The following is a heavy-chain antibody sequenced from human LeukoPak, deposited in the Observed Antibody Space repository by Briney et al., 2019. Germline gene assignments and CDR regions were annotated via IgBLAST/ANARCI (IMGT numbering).Heavy chain of an antibody. D-gene: IGHD6-13*01. V-gene: IGHV4-39*01. J-gene: IGHJ4*02. Sequence: PSETLSLTCTVSGGSISSGIYYWGWIRQPLGKGLEWIGSIYYSGNTYYNPSLKSRVTISVDTSKNQLSLKLNSVTAADTAVYYCARHVRQQLPPKAFDYWGQGTLVTVSS. CDR3: ARHVRQQLPPKAFDY. CDR1: GGSISSGIYY. CDR2: IYYSGNT.